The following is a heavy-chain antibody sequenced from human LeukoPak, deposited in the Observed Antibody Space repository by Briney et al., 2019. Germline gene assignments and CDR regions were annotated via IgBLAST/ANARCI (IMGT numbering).Heavy chain of an antibody. CDR3: AKGLGASGTRKYYFDY. J-gene: IGHJ4*02. D-gene: IGHD3-10*01. CDR2: ISGSGGST. V-gene: IGHV3-23*01. CDR1: GFTVSSNY. Sequence: GGSLRLSCAASGFTVSSNYMSWVRQAPGKGLEWVSAISGSGGSTYYADSVKGRFTISTDNSKNTLYLQMNSLRAEDTAVYYCAKGLGASGTRKYYFDYWGQGTLVTVSS.